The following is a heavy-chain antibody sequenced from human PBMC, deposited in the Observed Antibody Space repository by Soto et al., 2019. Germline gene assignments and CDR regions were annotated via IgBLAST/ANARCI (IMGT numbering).Heavy chain of an antibody. J-gene: IGHJ4*02. CDR2: IKQDGSEK. Sequence: GGSLRLSCAASGFTCSRYWMSWFRQAQGKGLEWVANIKQDGSEKYYVDSVKGRFTISRDNAKNSLYLQMNSLRAEDTAVYYCARERGYTVSPDFDYWGQGTLVTVSS. D-gene: IGHD5-18*01. CDR3: ARERGYTVSPDFDY. CDR1: GFTCSRYW. V-gene: IGHV3-7*01.